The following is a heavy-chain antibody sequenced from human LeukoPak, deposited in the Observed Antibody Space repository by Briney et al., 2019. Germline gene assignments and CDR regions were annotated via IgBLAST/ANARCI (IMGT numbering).Heavy chain of an antibody. J-gene: IGHJ6*02. Sequence: GGSLRLSCAASGFSLSNYWMSWVRQAPGKGLEWVANINQDGREKYFVDSVKGRFAISRDNAMNSLYLQMNSLRAEDTAVYYCARGRGGSGFYGLDVRGQGTTVTVSS. CDR1: GFSLSNYW. V-gene: IGHV3-7*01. CDR3: ARGRGGSGFYGLDV. D-gene: IGHD3-10*01. CDR2: INQDGREK.